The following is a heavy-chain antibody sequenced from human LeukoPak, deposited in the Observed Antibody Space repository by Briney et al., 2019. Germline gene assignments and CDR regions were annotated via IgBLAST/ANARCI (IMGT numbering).Heavy chain of an antibody. Sequence: PGGSLRLSCAASGITFSSYSMNWVRQAPGKGLEWVSAISGSGGSTYYADSVKGRFTISRDNSKNTLYLQMNSLRAEDTAVYYCAKGGLGYCSYWGQGTLVTVSS. CDR3: AKGGLGYCSY. CDR1: GITFSSYS. CDR2: ISGSGGST. D-gene: IGHD2-15*01. J-gene: IGHJ4*02. V-gene: IGHV3-23*01.